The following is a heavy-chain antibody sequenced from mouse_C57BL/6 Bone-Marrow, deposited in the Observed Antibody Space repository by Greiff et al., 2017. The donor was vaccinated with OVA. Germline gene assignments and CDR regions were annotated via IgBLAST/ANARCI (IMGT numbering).Heavy chain of an antibody. CDR3: ARFYDGFYWYFDV. J-gene: IGHJ1*03. Sequence: VQLQQSGPELVKPGASVKISCKASGYSFTDYNMNWVKQSNGKSLEWIGVINPNYGTTSYNQKFKGTATLTVDQSSSKADMQLNSLTSDDSAVYYCARFYDGFYWYFDVWGTGTTVTVSS. CDR1: GYSFTDYN. V-gene: IGHV1-39*01. D-gene: IGHD2-3*01. CDR2: INPNYGTT.